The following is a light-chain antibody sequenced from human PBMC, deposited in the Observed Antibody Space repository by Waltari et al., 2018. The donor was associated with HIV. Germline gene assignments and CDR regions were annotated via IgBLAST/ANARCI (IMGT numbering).Light chain of an antibody. J-gene: IGKJ5*01. V-gene: IGKV1-5*03. CDR3: QQYNSYPIT. CDR2: KAS. CDR1: RTISDW. Sequence: DIQLTLSPSTLSASVGVRVPITCRASRTISDWLAWYQQTLGEAPNLLIYKASSLQSGVPFRFSGSGSGTEFTLTISSLQPGDFATYYCQQYNSYPITFGQGTRLEIK.